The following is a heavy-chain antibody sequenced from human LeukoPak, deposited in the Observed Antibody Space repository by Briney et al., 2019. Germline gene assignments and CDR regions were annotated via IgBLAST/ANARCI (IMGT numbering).Heavy chain of an antibody. V-gene: IGHV1-18*01. CDR1: GYSFINYG. CDR2: INAYTDDT. D-gene: IGHD6-19*01. Sequence: ASVNVSCKASGYSFINYGMSWVRQAPGQGLEWMGCINAYTDDTRYAQKFQGRVTMTTDTSTRTAYMDLRSLRSDDTAVYYCARESRSSGVDYWGQGTLVSVSS. CDR3: ARESRSSGVDY. J-gene: IGHJ4*02.